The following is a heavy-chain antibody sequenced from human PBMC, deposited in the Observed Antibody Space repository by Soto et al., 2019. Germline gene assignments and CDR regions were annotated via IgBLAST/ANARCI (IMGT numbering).Heavy chain of an antibody. D-gene: IGHD2-15*01. CDR2: ISGSSGIT. V-gene: IGHV3-23*01. CDR3: AKPPVGAARPNFAY. Sequence: EVQLLESGGGLVQPGGSLRLSWAASGFTISNYAMTWVRQAPGKGLEWVSAISGSSGITYYADAVKGRFTISRDNSKNTLLLQMNSLRAEDTAVYYCAKPPVGAARPNFAYWGQGTLVTVSA. CDR1: GFTISNYA. J-gene: IGHJ4*02.